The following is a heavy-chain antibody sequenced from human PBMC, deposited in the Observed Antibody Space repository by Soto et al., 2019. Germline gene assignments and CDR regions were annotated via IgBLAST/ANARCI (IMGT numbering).Heavy chain of an antibody. Sequence: PSETLSLTCAVYGGSFSGYYWSWIRQPPGKGLEWIGEINHSGSTNYNPSLKSRVTISVDTSKNQFSLKLSSVTAADTAVYYCARGHSSSWPFDYWGQGTLVTVSS. J-gene: IGHJ4*02. CDR3: ARGHSSSWPFDY. CDR2: INHSGST. V-gene: IGHV4-34*01. CDR1: GGSFSGYY. D-gene: IGHD6-13*01.